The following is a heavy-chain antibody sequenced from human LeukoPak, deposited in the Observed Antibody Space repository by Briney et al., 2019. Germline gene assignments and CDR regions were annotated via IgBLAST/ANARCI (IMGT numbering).Heavy chain of an antibody. J-gene: IGHJ4*02. CDR3: ARDRGSSPFDY. V-gene: IGHV3-23*01. Sequence: GGSLRLSCAASGFTFSSYAMTWVRQAPGKGLEWVSGISGSGGSTYYADSVKGRFTISRDNSKNTLYLQMNSLRADDTAVYYCARDRGSSPFDYWGQGTLVTVSS. D-gene: IGHD6-6*01. CDR1: GFTFSSYA. CDR2: ISGSGGST.